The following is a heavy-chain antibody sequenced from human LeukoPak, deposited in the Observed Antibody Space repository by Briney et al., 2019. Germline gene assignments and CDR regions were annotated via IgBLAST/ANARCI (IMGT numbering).Heavy chain of an antibody. CDR1: GFSFSSYW. D-gene: IGHD6-19*01. CDR2: IKQDGSEK. V-gene: IGHV3-7*01. Sequence: GGSLTLSCAASGFSFSSYWMSWVRQAPGKGLEWVANIKQDGSEKYYVDSVKGRFTISRDNAKNSLYLQMNSLRAEDTAVYYCARGFRGWYAEGFDYWGQGTVVTVSS. J-gene: IGHJ4*02. CDR3: ARGFRGWYAEGFDY.